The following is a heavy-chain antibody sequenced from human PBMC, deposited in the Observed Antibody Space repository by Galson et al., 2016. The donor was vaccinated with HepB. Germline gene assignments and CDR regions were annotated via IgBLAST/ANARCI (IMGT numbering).Heavy chain of an antibody. J-gene: IGHJ3*01. Sequence: SETLSLTSAVSGDSVDSHVWWNWVRQPPGKGLEWIGQVFRSGSTNYGPSLKSRLIISLDKSKNHLSLILDSVTAADTAVYYCARGLDVSGNEALDVWGQGTMVSVSP. CDR3: ARGLDVSGNEALDV. CDR1: GDSVDSHVW. CDR2: VFRSGST. D-gene: IGHD1-1*01. V-gene: IGHV4-4*02.